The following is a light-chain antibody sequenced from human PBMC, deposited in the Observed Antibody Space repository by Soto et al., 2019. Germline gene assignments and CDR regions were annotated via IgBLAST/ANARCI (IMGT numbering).Light chain of an antibody. V-gene: IGLV2-14*01. Sequence: QSALTQPASVSGSPGQSITISCTGTSGDVGGYYYVSWYQQLPGKAPKLMISEVSNRPSGVSNRFSGSKSGNTASLAISGLQAEDEADYHCCSYAGRSTVICGGGTKVTVL. CDR3: CSYAGRSTVI. J-gene: IGLJ2*01. CDR2: EVS. CDR1: SGDVGGYYY.